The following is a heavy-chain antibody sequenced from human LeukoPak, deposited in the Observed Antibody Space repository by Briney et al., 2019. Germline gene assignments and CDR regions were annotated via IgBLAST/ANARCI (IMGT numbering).Heavy chain of an antibody. D-gene: IGHD2-2*01. V-gene: IGHV1-18*01. J-gene: IGHJ4*01. CDR2: ISAYKCNT. CDR3: ARDQDCRSTSCYTYYFYY. Sequence: GAPVKVSCKASGYTFNSYGISGVRQAPGQGLEGMGWISAYKCNTNYAQNLQGRGTMTTDTCTSTAYLELRSLRSDDTPVYYCARDQDCRSTSCYTYYFYYWGHGTLVSVSS. CDR1: GYTFNSYG.